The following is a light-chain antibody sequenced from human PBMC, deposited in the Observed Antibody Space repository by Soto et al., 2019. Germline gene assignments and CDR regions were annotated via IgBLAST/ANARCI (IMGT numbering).Light chain of an antibody. CDR3: QQYGSAPPLR. CDR2: GAS. J-gene: IGKJ4*02. CDR1: QSASRTY. Sequence: EVGFPRWPGTRPWYLGEGATLACRASQSASRTYLISYQQKPGQAPRLLIYGASSRATGIPDRFNGSGSGTHFTLTISRLEPEGVPVYYCQQYGSAPPLRVGGGTKVDIK. V-gene: IGKV3-20*01.